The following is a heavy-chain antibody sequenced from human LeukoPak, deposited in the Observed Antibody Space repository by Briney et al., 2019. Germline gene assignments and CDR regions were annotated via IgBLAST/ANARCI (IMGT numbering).Heavy chain of an antibody. V-gene: IGHV4-30-4*01. CDR3: ATRANWGFKLYYFDY. J-gene: IGHJ4*02. CDR1: GASISSDNYH. Sequence: SQTLSLTCTVSGASISSDNYHWGWIRQPPGKGREGIGYKHYIGSTAYNPSLQSRITISVDTSKNQFSLKLTSVTATDTAMYYCATRANWGFKLYYFDYWGQGILVTVSS. D-gene: IGHD7-27*01. CDR2: KHYIGST.